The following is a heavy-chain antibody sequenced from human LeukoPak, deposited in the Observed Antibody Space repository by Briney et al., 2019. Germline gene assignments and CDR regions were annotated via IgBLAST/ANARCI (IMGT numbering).Heavy chain of an antibody. V-gene: IGHV1-69*05. CDR3: ARSFNTGMYNWFDP. D-gene: IGHD1-14*01. J-gene: IGHJ5*02. Sequence: SVKVSCKASGGTFISYAISWVRQAPGQGLEWMGGIIPIFGTANYAQKFQGRVTITTDESTSTAYMELSSLRSEDTAVYYCARSFNTGMYNWFDPWGQGTLVTVSS. CDR1: GGTFISYA. CDR2: IIPIFGTA.